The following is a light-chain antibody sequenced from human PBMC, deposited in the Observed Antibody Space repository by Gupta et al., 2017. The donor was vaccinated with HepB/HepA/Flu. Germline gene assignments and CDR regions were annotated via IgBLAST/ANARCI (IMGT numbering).Light chain of an antibody. CDR3: QQYGSSTWT. CDR1: QSVSSSY. CDR2: GAS. Sequence: PGERATLSCRASQSVSSSYLAWYQQKPGQAPRLLIYGASSRATGIPDRFSGSGSGTDFTLTISRLEPEDFAVYYCQQYGSSTWTFGQGTKVEIK. V-gene: IGKV3-20*01. J-gene: IGKJ1*01.